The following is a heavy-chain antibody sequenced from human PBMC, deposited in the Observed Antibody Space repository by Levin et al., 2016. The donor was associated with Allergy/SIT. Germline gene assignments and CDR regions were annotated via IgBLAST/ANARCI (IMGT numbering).Heavy chain of an antibody. V-gene: IGHV1-46*01. CDR3: AREKGRYYGSGSYYPYYFDY. J-gene: IGHJ4*02. CDR2: INPSGGST. Sequence: WVRQAPGQGLEWMGIINPSGGSTSYAQKFQGRVTMTRDTSTSTVYMELSSLRSEDTAVYYCAREKGRYYGSGSYYPYYFDYWGQGTLVTVSS. D-gene: IGHD3-10*01.